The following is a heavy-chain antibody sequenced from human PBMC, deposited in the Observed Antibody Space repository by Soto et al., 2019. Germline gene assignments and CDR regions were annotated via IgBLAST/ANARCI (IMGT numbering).Heavy chain of an antibody. CDR2: IYYSGST. Sequence: PSETLSLTCTVSGGSISSYYWSWIRQPPGKGLEWIGYIYYSGSTNYNPSLKSRVTISVDTSKNQFSLKLSSVTAADTAVYYCARAGHSSGWREVLVDYWGQGTLVTVSS. CDR3: ARAGHSSGWREVLVDY. V-gene: IGHV4-59*01. D-gene: IGHD6-19*01. CDR1: GGSISSYY. J-gene: IGHJ4*02.